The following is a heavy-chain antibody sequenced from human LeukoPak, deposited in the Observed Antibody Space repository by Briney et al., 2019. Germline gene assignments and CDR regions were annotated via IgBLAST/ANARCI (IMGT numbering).Heavy chain of an antibody. CDR2: IYSDGFSI. CDR3: ARDPDSTVSSGGPFDV. J-gene: IGHJ3*01. Sequence: GGSLRLSCAASGFTFSSYWMHWVRQAPGKGLVWVSRIYSDGFSISYADSVKGRFTISRDNAKNTLYLQMNSLRAEDTAVYYCARDPDSTVSSGGPFDVWGQGTMVTVSS. CDR1: GFTFSSYW. V-gene: IGHV3-74*01. D-gene: IGHD3-10*01.